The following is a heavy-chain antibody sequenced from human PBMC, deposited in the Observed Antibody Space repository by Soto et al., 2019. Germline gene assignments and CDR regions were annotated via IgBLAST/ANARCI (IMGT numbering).Heavy chain of an antibody. CDR1: GFTFSSYA. J-gene: IGHJ5*02. Sequence: GGSLRLSCAASGFTFSSYAMHWVRQAPGKGLEWVAVISCDGSNKYYADSVKGRFTISRDNSKNTLYLQMNSLRAEDTAVYYCASEVTDCSGGSCYSGVPNWFDPWGQGTLVTVSS. CDR3: ASEVTDCSGGSCYSGVPNWFDP. CDR2: ISCDGSNK. V-gene: IGHV3-30-3*01. D-gene: IGHD2-15*01.